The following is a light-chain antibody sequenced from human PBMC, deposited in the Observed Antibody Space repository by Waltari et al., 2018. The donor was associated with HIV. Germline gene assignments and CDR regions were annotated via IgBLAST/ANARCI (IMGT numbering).Light chain of an antibody. V-gene: IGLV1-47*01. CDR3: ATWDDRLRGVV. CDR2: RND. CDR1: NSTIGNNF. J-gene: IGLJ2*01. Sequence: QSMLTQPPSASGTPGQRVIISCSGSNSTIGNNFVDWYRHLPGTAPKLLMYRNDQRPSGVPDRFSASKSGTSASLAVSGLRADDEADYYCATWDDRLRGVVFGGGTKVTVL.